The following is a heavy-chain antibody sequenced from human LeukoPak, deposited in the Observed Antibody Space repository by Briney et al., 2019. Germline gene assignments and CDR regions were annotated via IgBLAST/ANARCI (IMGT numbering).Heavy chain of an antibody. CDR1: GGSISSYY. D-gene: IGHD3-16*02. Sequence: SETLSLTCTVSGGSISSYYWSWIRQPPGKGLEWIGYIYYSGSTNYNPSLKSRVTISVDTSKNQFSLKLSSVTAADTAVYYCARASYDYAWGSYRFVYWGQGTLVTVSS. J-gene: IGHJ4*02. CDR2: IYYSGST. V-gene: IGHV4-59*01. CDR3: ARASYDYAWGSYRFVY.